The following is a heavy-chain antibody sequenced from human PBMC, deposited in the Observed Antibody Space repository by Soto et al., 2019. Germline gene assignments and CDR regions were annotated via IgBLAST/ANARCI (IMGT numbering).Heavy chain of an antibody. J-gene: IGHJ4*02. CDR3: AIKLGYFDY. CDR1: GYTLTYLS. Sequence: ASVKVSCKVSGYTLTYLSMHWVRQAPGKGLEWMGGFDPEEGKTVYAQRFQGRLTMTGDTSTDTRYMELHSLTSDDKAVYYCAIKLGYFDYWGQGTLVTVSS. CDR2: FDPEEGKT. V-gene: IGHV1-24*01. D-gene: IGHD6-6*01.